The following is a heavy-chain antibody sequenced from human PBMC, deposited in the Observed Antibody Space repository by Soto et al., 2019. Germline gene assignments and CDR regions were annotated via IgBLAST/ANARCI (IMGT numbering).Heavy chain of an antibody. CDR1: YSAFTSGSDC. Sequence: SVLLSVTSSVAYSAFTSGSDCCIRLRQPPGKGLEWIGYIYYTGSTNYNPSLKSPVTISVDTPKSQFSLKLSSVTAADTAGYYCAREVAPVAFCDYWGQGTRVTVSA. D-gene: IGHD5-12*01. CDR2: IYYTGST. CDR3: AREVAPVAFCDY. J-gene: IGHJ4*02. V-gene: IGHV4-61*01.